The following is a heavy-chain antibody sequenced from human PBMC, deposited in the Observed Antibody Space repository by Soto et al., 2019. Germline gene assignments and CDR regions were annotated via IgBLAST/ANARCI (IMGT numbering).Heavy chain of an antibody. CDR1: GGTFNNYP. Sequence: SVKVSCKASGGTFNNYPTTWVRQAPGEGLEWMGGSIPIFGTANYAQKFQGRVTISVDESTSTAYMELSSLRSEDTAVYYCARGRGYSGDDHYYYFDMDVWGQGTTVTVSS. J-gene: IGHJ6*02. V-gene: IGHV1-69*13. D-gene: IGHD5-12*01. CDR2: SIPIFGTA. CDR3: ARGRGYSGDDHYYYFDMDV.